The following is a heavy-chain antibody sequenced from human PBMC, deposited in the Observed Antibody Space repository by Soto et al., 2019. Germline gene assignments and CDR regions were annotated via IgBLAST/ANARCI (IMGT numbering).Heavy chain of an antibody. D-gene: IGHD3-16*01. CDR2: MYYSGST. V-gene: IGHV4-59*01. CDR3: ARVGGVAVRVFDY. J-gene: IGHJ4*02. CDR1: GGSIGGYY. Sequence: QVQLQESGPGLVKPSETLSLTCTGSGGSIGGYYWSWIRQHPGKGLEWIGHMYYSGSTNCHPSLMSRATISVDPSKNQFSRKLSSVTAADTAVYDCARVGGVAVRVFDYWAQGTLVPVSS.